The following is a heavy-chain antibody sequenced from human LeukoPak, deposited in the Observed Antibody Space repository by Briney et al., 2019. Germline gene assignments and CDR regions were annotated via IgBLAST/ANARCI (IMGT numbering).Heavy chain of an antibody. V-gene: IGHV3-53*01. CDR2: IYSGGST. CDR1: GFTVSSNY. Sequence: GGSLRLSCAASGFTVSSNYMSWVRQAPGKGLEWVSVIYSGGSTYYADSVKGRFTTSRDNSKNTPYLQMNSLRAEDTAVYYCARDSLYCGGDCYGHWGQGTLVTVSS. CDR3: ARDSLYCGGDCYGH. J-gene: IGHJ4*02. D-gene: IGHD2-21*02.